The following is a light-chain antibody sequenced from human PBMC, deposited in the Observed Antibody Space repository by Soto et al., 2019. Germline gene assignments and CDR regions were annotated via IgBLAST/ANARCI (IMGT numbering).Light chain of an antibody. Sequence: DIQMTQSPSSLSASVGDRVTITCQASQDISNHLNWYQLQPGEAPKLLIYAASNLETGVPSRFSGGGSGTDFTFTISSLQPEDIAIDYCQQYGSLPYIFGQGTKLEIK. V-gene: IGKV1-33*01. CDR3: QQYGSLPYI. CDR1: QDISNH. J-gene: IGKJ2*01. CDR2: AAS.